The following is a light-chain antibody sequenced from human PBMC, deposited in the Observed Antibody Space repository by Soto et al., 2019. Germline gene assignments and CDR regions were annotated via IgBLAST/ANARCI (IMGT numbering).Light chain of an antibody. Sequence: EIVLTQSPATLSVSPGEGATLSCRAIQGIGITLAWYQQKPGQTPRLLIYGASTRATGVPARVSGSGSGTDFNLTINSLQSEDFAVYYCQHYSVWVLAFGDGTKIQSK. CDR3: QHYSVWVLA. V-gene: IGKV3-15*01. CDR2: GAS. CDR1: QGIGIT. J-gene: IGKJ4*01.